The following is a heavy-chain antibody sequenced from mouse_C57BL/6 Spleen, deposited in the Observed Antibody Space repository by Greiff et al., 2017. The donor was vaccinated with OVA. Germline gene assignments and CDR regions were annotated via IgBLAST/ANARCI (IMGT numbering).Heavy chain of an antibody. CDR1: GYTFTSYW. CDR3: ARYLYDGYLYYFDY. D-gene: IGHD2-3*01. CDR2: IHPNSGST. Sequence: QVQLQQPGAELVKPGASVKLSCKASGYTFTSYWMHWVKQRPGQGLEWIGMIHPNSGSTNYNEKFKSKATLTVDKSSSSAYMQLSSLTSEDSAVYYCARYLYDGYLYYFDYWGQGTTLTVSS. V-gene: IGHV1-64*01. J-gene: IGHJ2*01.